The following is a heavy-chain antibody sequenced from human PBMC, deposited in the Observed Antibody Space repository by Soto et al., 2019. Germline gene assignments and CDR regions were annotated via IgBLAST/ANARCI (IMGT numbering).Heavy chain of an antibody. V-gene: IGHV5-51*01. J-gene: IGHJ3*02. CDR1: GYSFTSYW. Sequence: GESLKISCKGSGYSFTSYWIAWVRQMPGKGLEWMGITNPDDSDTKYSPSFQGQVTISADKSITTASLQWSSLKASDTAMYYCARRGNWYGGSFDIWGQGTMVTVS. D-gene: IGHD1-1*01. CDR3: ARRGNWYGGSFDI. CDR2: TNPDDSDT.